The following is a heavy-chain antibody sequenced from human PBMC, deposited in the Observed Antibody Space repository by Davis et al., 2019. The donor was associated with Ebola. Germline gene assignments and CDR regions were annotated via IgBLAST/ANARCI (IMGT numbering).Heavy chain of an antibody. CDR2: IYYSGST. D-gene: IGHD3-16*01. J-gene: IGHJ3*02. Sequence: PSETLSLTCAVSGYSISSNNWWGWVRQPQGKGLEWIAYIYYSGSTTYNPSLKSRVTTSLDTSKNQFSLRLSSVTAADTAVYYCARDSSRYDGAFDIWGQGTMVTVSS. V-gene: IGHV4-28*03. CDR1: GYSISSNNW. CDR3: ARDSSRYDGAFDI.